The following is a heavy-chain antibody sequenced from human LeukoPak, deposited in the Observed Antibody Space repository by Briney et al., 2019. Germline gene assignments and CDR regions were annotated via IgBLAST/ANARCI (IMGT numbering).Heavy chain of an antibody. CDR3: AKGWSADI. Sequence: HAGGSLRLSCTASGFTFSISAMTWVRQFPRKGLEWVSSLSESGRTYYVDSVKGRFTISRDNSKNTLYLQMDSLRAEDTAVYYCAKGWSADIWGQGTLVTVSS. CDR2: LSESGRT. V-gene: IGHV3-23*01. J-gene: IGHJ4*02. D-gene: IGHD6-13*01. CDR1: GFTFSISA.